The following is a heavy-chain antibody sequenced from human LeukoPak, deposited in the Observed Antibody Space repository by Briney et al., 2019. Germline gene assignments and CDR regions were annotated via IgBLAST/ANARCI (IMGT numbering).Heavy chain of an antibody. CDR1: GFTFSNAW. V-gene: IGHV3-15*01. J-gene: IGHJ4*02. CDR2: IKTKNEGETT. CDR3: TSRTLTTNDY. Sequence: GGPLRLSCAASGFTFSNAWMNWVRQAPGKGLEWLGRIKTKNEGETTEYAAPMRGRLTISRDDSKNTLYLQMNSLNTEDTAVYYCTSRTLTTNDYWGQGTLVTVSS. D-gene: IGHD1-1*01.